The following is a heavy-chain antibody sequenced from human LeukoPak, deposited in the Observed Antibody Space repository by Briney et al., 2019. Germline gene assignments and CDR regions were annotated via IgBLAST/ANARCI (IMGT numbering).Heavy chain of an antibody. V-gene: IGHV3-74*01. CDR2: ITGDGSGA. J-gene: IGHJ4*02. Sequence: GGSLRLSCAGSGFTFSGSWMHWVRQAPGKGLVWVSRITGDGSGATYADSVKGRFTISRDNAKNTVYLQMNSLRDEDTAVYYCARGRFNYDSSGYSSFYHWGQGTLVTVSS. D-gene: IGHD3-22*01. CDR1: GFTFSGSW. CDR3: ARGRFNYDSSGYSSFYH.